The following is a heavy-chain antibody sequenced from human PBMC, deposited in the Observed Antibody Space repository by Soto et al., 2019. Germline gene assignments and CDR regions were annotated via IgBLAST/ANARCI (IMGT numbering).Heavy chain of an antibody. CDR1: GASLRSGSYY. V-gene: IGHV4-61*01. J-gene: IGHJ4*02. D-gene: IGHD3-10*01. CDR2: LAHSGRT. Sequence: QVQLQESGPGLVKPSETLSLICTVSGASLRSGSYYWSWIRQPPGKGLEGIGYLAHSGRTNYDPSLKSRLTMSVDTSQNQFSLQLNSVTAADTAVYYCSYGSSIDYWGQGTLVTVSS. CDR3: SYGSSIDY.